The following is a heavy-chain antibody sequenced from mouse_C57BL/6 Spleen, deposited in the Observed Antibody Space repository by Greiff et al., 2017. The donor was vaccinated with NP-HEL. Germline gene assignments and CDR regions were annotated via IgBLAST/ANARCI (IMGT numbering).Heavy chain of an antibody. Sequence: VQLQQSGPVLVKPGASVKMSCKASGYTFTDYYMNWVKQSHGKSLEWIGVINPYNGGTSYNQKFKGKATLTVDKSSSTAYMELNSLTSEDSAVYYCARSKGNYLYAMDYWGQGTSVTVSS. CDR3: ARSKGNYLYAMDY. CDR1: GYTFTDYY. D-gene: IGHD2-1*01. V-gene: IGHV1-19*01. J-gene: IGHJ4*01. CDR2: INPYNGGT.